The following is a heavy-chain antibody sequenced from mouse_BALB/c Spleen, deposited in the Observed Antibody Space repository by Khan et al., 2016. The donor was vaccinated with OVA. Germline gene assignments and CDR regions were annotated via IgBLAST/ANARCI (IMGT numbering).Heavy chain of an antibody. CDR2: ISYSGST. CDR1: GYSITSDYA. J-gene: IGHJ4*01. D-gene: IGHD4-1*01. V-gene: IGHV3-2*02. CDR3: ASELGRYYAMDY. Sequence: QLQESGPGLVKPSQSLSLTCTVAGYSITSDYAWNWIRQFPGNKLEWMGYISYSGSTGYNPSRKSRISITRDTSKNQFFLQLNSVTTEDTATYYCASELGRYYAMDYWGQGTSVTVSS.